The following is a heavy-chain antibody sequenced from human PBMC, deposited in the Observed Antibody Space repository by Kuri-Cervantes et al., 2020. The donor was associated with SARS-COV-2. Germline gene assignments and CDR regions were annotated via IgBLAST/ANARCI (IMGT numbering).Heavy chain of an antibody. D-gene: IGHD2-2*01. J-gene: IGHJ4*02. CDR3: ARPPAGDCSSTSCSH. Sequence: GESLKISCKGSGYSFTSYWICWVRQMPGKGLEWMGIIYPGDSDTRYSPSFQGQVTISADKSISTAYLQWSSLKASDTAMYYCARPPAGDCSSTSCSHWGQGTLVTVSS. CDR2: IYPGDSDT. V-gene: IGHV5-51*01. CDR1: GYSFTSYW.